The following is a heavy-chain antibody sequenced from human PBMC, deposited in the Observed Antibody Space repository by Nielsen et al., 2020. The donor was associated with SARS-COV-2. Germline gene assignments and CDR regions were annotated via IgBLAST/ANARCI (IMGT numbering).Heavy chain of an antibody. CDR2: IDPTDSYT. Sequence: KVSCKGSGYSFTSYWITWVRQMPGKGLEWMGNIDPTDSYTNFSPSFQGHVTMSIDKSITTAYLQWSALKPSDTGIYYCVRHLWGYSGDSPPRYFDLWGRGTLVTVSS. V-gene: IGHV5-10-1*01. CDR1: GYSFTSYW. J-gene: IGHJ2*01. CDR3: VRHLWGYSGDSPPRYFDL. D-gene: IGHD5-12*01.